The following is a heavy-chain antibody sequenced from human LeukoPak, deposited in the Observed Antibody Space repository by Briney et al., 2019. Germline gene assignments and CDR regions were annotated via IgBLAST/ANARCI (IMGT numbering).Heavy chain of an antibody. CDR1: GFTFSSYSMN. D-gene: IGHD3-10*01. CDR3: ARHPPYGSRNWGSYYFDY. CDR2: IYYSGST. Sequence: SGGSLRLSCAASGFTFSSYSMNWVRQPPGKGLEWIGSIYYSGSTYYNPSLKSRVTISVDTSKNQFSLKLSSVTAADTAVYYCARHPPYGSRNWGSYYFDYWGQGTLVTVSS. J-gene: IGHJ4*02. V-gene: IGHV4-39*01.